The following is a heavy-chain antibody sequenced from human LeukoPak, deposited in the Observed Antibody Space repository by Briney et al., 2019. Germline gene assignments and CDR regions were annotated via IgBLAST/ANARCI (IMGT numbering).Heavy chain of an antibody. CDR1: GFTFSSYA. CDR2: ISGSGGST. V-gene: IGHV3-23*01. Sequence: GGSLRLSCAASGFTFSSYAMSWVRQAPGKGLEWVSAISGSGGSTYYADSVKGRFTISRDNSKNTLYLQMNSLRAEDTAVYYCAKGRGYCSGGSCYFPSSWFDPWGQGTLVTVSS. J-gene: IGHJ5*02. CDR3: AKGRGYCSGGSCYFPSSWFDP. D-gene: IGHD2-15*01.